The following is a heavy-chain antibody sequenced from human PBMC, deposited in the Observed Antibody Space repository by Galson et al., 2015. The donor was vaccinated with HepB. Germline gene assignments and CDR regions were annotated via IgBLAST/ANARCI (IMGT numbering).Heavy chain of an antibody. CDR3: ARAGNYYDSSAHGGAFDV. Sequence: SLRLSCATSGFIFSTSVMHWVRQAPGKGLEWVAIISIDANNKYHADSVKGRFTISRDSSKNTLYLQMSSLRADDTAIYYCARAGNYYDSSAHGGAFDVWGQGTMVTVSS. CDR1: GFIFSTSV. CDR2: ISIDANNK. J-gene: IGHJ3*01. V-gene: IGHV3-33*05. D-gene: IGHD3-22*01.